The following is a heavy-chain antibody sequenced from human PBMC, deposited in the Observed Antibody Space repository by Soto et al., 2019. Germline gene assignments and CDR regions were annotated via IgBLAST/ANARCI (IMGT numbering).Heavy chain of an antibody. J-gene: IGHJ4*02. CDR3: ARLSRLGYYYGSGSFPDW. D-gene: IGHD3-10*01. V-gene: IGHV3-7*01. Sequence: ETLSLSCAASGFTFSSYWMSWVRQAPGKGLEWVANIKQDGSEKYYVDSVKGRFTISRDNAKNSLYLQVNSLRAEDTAVYYCARLSRLGYYYGSGSFPDWWGQGTLVTVSS. CDR1: GFTFSSYW. CDR2: IKQDGSEK.